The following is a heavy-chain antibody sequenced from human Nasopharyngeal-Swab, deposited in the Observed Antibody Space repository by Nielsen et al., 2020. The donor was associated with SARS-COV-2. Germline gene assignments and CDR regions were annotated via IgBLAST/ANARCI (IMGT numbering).Heavy chain of an antibody. D-gene: IGHD1-26*01. V-gene: IGHV3-73*01. CDR1: GLGFSASP. CDR3: ARINPASGSYYDAIDI. CDR2: IRNKVNNYAT. J-gene: IGHJ3*02. Sequence: GESLKISCAASGLGFSASPIIWVRQASGKGLEWVGRIRNKVNNYATTYGVSVKGRFTISRDDSKNTAYLQMNSLKTEDTAVYFCARINPASGSYYDAIDIWGQGTMVTVSS.